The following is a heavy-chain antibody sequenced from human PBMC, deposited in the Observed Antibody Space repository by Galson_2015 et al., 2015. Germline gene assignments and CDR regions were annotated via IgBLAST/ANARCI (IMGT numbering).Heavy chain of an antibody. CDR3: ARRGNTYGYSDY. Sequence: QSGAEVKKPGESLKISCKGSGYALSNYWIGWVRQMPGKGLEWMGIIYPGDSDTRYSPSFQGQVTISADKSINTAFLQWSSLEASDTAMYYCARRGNTYGYSDYWGQGTLVTVSS. J-gene: IGHJ4*02. D-gene: IGHD5-18*01. CDR1: GYALSNYW. CDR2: IYPGDSDT. V-gene: IGHV5-51*01.